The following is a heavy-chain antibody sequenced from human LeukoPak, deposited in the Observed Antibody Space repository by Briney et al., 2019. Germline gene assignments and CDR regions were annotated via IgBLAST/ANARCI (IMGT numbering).Heavy chain of an antibody. J-gene: IGHJ4*02. Sequence: GVSLRLSCAASGFTFSSYAMSWVRQAPGKGLEWVSTISESGANTHYAASVKGRFTISRDNSKNTLYLQMNSLRAEDTAVYYCAKYGNDDYWGQGTLVTVSS. CDR1: GFTFSSYA. CDR2: ISESGANT. V-gene: IGHV3-23*01. D-gene: IGHD1-1*01. CDR3: AKYGNDDY.